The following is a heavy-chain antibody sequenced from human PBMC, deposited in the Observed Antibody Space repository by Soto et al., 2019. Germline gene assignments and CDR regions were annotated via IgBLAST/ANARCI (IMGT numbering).Heavy chain of an antibody. J-gene: IGHJ4*02. CDR1: VFTVSNYA. CDR3: AKSRYADSSGDYYDF. V-gene: IGHV3-23*01. D-gene: IGHD3-22*01. Sequence: GGSLRLACAASVFTVSNYAMSWVRQSPGKGLEWVSGLGVRGPSSYYAYSVKGRFAISRANSYHTLFLQLHSLRAEDTAVYYCAKSRYADSSGDYYDFWGQGTRVTVS. CDR2: LGVRGPSS.